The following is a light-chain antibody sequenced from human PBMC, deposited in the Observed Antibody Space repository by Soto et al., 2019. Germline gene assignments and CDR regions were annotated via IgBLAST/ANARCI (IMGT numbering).Light chain of an antibody. Sequence: EIVMTQSPATLSVSPGERATLSCRASQSVSSNLAWYQQKPGQAPRLLIYGASTRATGIPARFSGSGSGTAFTLTISSLQSEDFAGYYCQQYNNWWTFGQGTKVEIK. CDR2: GAS. CDR3: QQYNNWWT. CDR1: QSVSSN. J-gene: IGKJ1*01. V-gene: IGKV3-15*01.